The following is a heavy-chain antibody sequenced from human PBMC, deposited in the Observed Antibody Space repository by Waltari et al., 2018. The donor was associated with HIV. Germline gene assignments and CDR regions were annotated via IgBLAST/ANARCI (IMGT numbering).Heavy chain of an antibody. Sequence: EVQLVESGGGLVQPGGSLRLSCAATGFTFHSYRMNWVRQAPGKGRELVANIKEDGTEKYYVDPVKGRCTISRDNDQNSLYLQLNSLRAEDTAVYYCAREIGGNYYDYYFDYWGQGARVTVSS. V-gene: IGHV3-7*01. CDR3: AREIGGNYYDYYFDY. J-gene: IGHJ4*02. CDR2: IKEDGTEK. D-gene: IGHD1-26*01. CDR1: GFTFHSYR.